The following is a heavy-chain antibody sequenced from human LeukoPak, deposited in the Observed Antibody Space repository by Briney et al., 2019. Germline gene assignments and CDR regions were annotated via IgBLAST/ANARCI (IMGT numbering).Heavy chain of an antibody. CDR3: AGGGWSQFDY. CDR2: IYTSGST. V-gene: IGHV4-61*02. Sequence: SQTLSLTCTVFGGSISSGSYYWSWTRQPAGKGLEWIGRIYTSGSTNYNPSLKSRVTISVDTSKNQFSLKLSSVTAADTAVYYCAGGGWSQFDYWGQGTLVTVSS. CDR1: GGSISSGSYY. D-gene: IGHD6-19*01. J-gene: IGHJ4*02.